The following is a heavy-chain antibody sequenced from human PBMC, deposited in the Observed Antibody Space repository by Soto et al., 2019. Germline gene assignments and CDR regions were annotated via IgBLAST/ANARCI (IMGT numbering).Heavy chain of an antibody. D-gene: IGHD5-18*01. Sequence: ASVKVSCKASGGTFSSYAISWVRQAPGQGLEWMGGIIPIFGTANYAQKFQGRVTITADESTSTAYMELSSLRSEDTAVYYCARDKDGYSYNWFDPWGQGTLVTVSS. CDR3: ARDKDGYSYNWFDP. V-gene: IGHV1-69*13. J-gene: IGHJ5*02. CDR2: IIPIFGTA. CDR1: GGTFSSYA.